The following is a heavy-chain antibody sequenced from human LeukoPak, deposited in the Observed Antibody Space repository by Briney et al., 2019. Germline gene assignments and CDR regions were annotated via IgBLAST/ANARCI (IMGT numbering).Heavy chain of an antibody. J-gene: IGHJ4*02. CDR3: ARPKTGYSSGWGGEYYFDY. V-gene: IGHV4-39*01. CDR1: GGSISSSSYY. CDR2: IYYSGST. Sequence: SETLSLTCTVSGGSISSSSYYWGWIRQPPGEGLEWIGSIYYSGSTYYNPSLKSRVTISVDTSKNQSSLKLSSVTAADTAVYYCARPKTGYSSGWGGEYYFDYWGQGTLVTVSS. D-gene: IGHD6-19*01.